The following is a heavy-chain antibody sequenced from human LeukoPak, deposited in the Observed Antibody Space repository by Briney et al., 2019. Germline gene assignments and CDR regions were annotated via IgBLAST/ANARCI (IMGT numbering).Heavy chain of an antibody. D-gene: IGHD3-3*01. Sequence: PGGSLRLSCAASGFIVSSDYMSWVRQAPGKGLEWVSVIYSGGSTNYADSVKGRFTISRDNSKNTLYLQMNSLRAEDTAVYYCAKDYDFWSGYYPSFDYWGQGTLVTVSS. CDR3: AKDYDFWSGYYPSFDY. J-gene: IGHJ4*02. CDR1: GFIVSSDY. CDR2: IYSGGST. V-gene: IGHV3-66*01.